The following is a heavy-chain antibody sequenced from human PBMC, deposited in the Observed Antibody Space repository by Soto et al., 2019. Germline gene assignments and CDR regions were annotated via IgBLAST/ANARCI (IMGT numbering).Heavy chain of an antibody. D-gene: IGHD6-13*01. V-gene: IGHV4-4*02. CDR3: ARVSYSSSWYY. CDR1: GGSITYGNW. J-gene: IGHJ4*02. Sequence: SETLSLTCDVSGGSITYGNWWIWVRQPPAKGLEWIGEIYPSGSTNYNPSLKRRVTLPLDKSKNQFSLKLTSVTAADTAVYYCARVSYSSSWYYWGQGTLVTVSS. CDR2: IYPSGST.